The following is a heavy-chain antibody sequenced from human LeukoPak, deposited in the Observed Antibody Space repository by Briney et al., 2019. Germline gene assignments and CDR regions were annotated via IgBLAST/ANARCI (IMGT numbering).Heavy chain of an antibody. CDR3: GRDNSGPNDY. J-gene: IGHJ4*02. D-gene: IGHD2-15*01. V-gene: IGHV4-31*03. Sequence: SETLSLTCTVSGGSISSGDYYWSWIRQHPGKGLEWIGYIYYSGSTYYDPSLKSRVTISVDTSKNQFSLKLSSVTAADTAVYYCGRDNSGPNDYWGQGTLVTVSS. CDR1: GGSISSGDYY. CDR2: IYYSGST.